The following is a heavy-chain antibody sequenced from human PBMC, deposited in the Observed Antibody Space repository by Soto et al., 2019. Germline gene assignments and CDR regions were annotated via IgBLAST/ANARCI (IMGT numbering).Heavy chain of an antibody. CDR1: GFTFSSYG. V-gene: IGHV3-30*18. CDR2: ISYDGSNK. J-gene: IGHJ2*01. CDR3: AKGGYCGGDCYSYSWYFDL. Sequence: GGSLRLSCAASGFTFSSYGMHWVRQAPGKGLEWVAVISYDGSNKYYADSVKGRFTISRDNSKNTLYLQMNSLRAEDTAVYYCAKGGYCGGDCYSYSWYFDLWGRGTLVTVSS. D-gene: IGHD2-21*02.